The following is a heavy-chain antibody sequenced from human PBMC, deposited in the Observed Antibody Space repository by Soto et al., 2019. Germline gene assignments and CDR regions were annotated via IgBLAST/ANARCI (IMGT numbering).Heavy chain of an antibody. CDR2: ISDSGGGT. Sequence: EVQLLASGGGLVQPGGSLRLSCAASGFTFSSYAMSWVRQAPGKGLEWVSGISDSGGGTYYADSVKGRFNISRDNSKNALYLQMISVGAEDTAVYDCAKQGLMGNFDYWVQGTLGTVS. D-gene: IGHD7-27*01. CDR1: GFTFSSYA. CDR3: AKQGLMGNFDY. J-gene: IGHJ4*02. V-gene: IGHV3-23*01.